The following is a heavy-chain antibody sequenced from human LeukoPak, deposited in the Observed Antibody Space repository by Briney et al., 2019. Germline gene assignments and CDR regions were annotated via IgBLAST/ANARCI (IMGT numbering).Heavy chain of an antibody. CDR3: TREAPIVATINLMGFDP. CDR1: GYTFSSYS. V-gene: IGHV3-49*04. J-gene: IGHJ5*02. Sequence: PGGSLRLSSAASGYTFSSYSMNWVCHARGKGLVEGGFIRGKAYGGTTEYAASVKGRFTISRDDSKSIAYLQMNSLKTDDTAVYYCTREAPIVATINLMGFDPWGQGTLVTVSS. CDR2: IRGKAYGGTT. D-gene: IGHD5-12*01.